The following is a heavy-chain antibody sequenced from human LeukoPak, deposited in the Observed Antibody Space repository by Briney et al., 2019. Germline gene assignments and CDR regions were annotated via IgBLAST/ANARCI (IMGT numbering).Heavy chain of an antibody. CDR2: INTDGRNT. V-gene: IGHV3-74*01. Sequence: ESGGSLRLSCVVSGLTFSQSWMHWVRHAPGKGLVWVSRINTDGRNTIYADSVKGRLTISRDNAKNTLYLQMNRLRAEDTAVYYCARDQSIPRPTTVDYWGKGTLVSVSS. J-gene: IGHJ4*02. CDR3: ARDQSIPRPTTVDY. D-gene: IGHD6-6*01. CDR1: GLTFSQSW.